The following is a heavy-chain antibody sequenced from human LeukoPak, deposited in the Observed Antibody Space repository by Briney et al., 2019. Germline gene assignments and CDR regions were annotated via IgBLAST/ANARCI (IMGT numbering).Heavy chain of an antibody. CDR2: ISSSSSYI. CDR3: AKEKSPGGWLQSNLDY. V-gene: IGHV3-21*01. J-gene: IGHJ4*02. CDR1: GFTFSSYS. D-gene: IGHD5-24*01. Sequence: GGSLRLSCAASGFTFSSYSMNWVRQAPGKGLEWVSSISSSSSYIYYADSVKGRFTISRDNSKNTLYLQMNSLRAEDTAVYYCAKEKSPGGWLQSNLDYWGQGTLVTVSS.